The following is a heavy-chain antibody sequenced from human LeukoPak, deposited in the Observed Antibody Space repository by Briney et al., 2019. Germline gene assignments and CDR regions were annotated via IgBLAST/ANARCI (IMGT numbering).Heavy chain of an antibody. D-gene: IGHD6-13*01. CDR2: ISSSGSTI. Sequence: PGGSLRLSCAASGFTFSDYYMSWIRQAPGKGLEWVSYISSSGSTIYYADSVKGRFTISRDNAKNSLYLQMNSLRAEDTAVYYCARLYSSSLYWFDPWGQGTLVTVSS. CDR1: GFTFSDYY. CDR3: ARLYSSSLYWFDP. J-gene: IGHJ5*02. V-gene: IGHV3-11*01.